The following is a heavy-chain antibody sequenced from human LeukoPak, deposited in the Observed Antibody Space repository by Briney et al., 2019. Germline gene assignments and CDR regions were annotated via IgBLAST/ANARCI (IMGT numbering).Heavy chain of an antibody. CDR1: GYTFTGYY. D-gene: IGHD3-22*01. V-gene: IGHV1-2*02. Sequence: GASVKLSCKASGYTFTGYYIHWVRQAPGQGLQWMGWMNPDTGGTRYDESLQRRVTMTRDMSISTAYMELSRLRSDDTAVNYCARCVGSGYLGPYYFDYWGQGPLVSVPS. J-gene: IGHJ4*02. CDR3: ARCVGSGYLGPYYFDY. CDR2: MNPDTGGT.